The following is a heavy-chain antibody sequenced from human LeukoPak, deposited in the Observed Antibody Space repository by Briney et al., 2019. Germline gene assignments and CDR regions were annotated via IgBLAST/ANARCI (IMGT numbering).Heavy chain of an antibody. CDR1: GGSFSDYY. CDR2: INHSGST. Sequence: PSETLSLTCAVYGGSFSDYYWSWIRQPPGKGLEWIGEINHSGSTNYNPSLKSRVTISVGTSKTQFSLKLSSVTAADTAVYYCAGSIAARLDYWGQGTLVTVSS. J-gene: IGHJ4*02. D-gene: IGHD6-6*01. CDR3: AGSIAARLDY. V-gene: IGHV4-34*01.